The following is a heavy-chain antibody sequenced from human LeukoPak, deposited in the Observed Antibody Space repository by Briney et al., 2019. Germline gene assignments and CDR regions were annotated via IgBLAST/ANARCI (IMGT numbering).Heavy chain of an antibody. CDR2: ISSSSSYI. V-gene: IGHV3-21*01. CDR3: AREVVVVTAIFRYYYYYMDV. CDR1: GFTFSSYS. Sequence: GGSLRVSCAASGFTFSSYSMNWVRQAPGKGLEWVSSISSSSSYIYCADSGKGRFTISRDNAKNSLYLQMNSLRAEDTAVYYCAREVVVVTAIFRYYYYYMDVWGKGTTVTVSS. J-gene: IGHJ6*03. D-gene: IGHD2-21*02.